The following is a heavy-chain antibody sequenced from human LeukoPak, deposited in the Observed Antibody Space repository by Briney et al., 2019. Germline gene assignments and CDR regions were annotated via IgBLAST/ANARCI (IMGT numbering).Heavy chain of an antibody. D-gene: IGHD3-10*01. Sequence: ASVKVSCKASGYTFTIYAMHWVRQAPGQRLEWMGWINAGNGNTKYSQKFQGRVTITADESTSTAYMELSSLRSEDTAVYYCASGSGSHYYYYGMDVWGQGTTVTVSS. V-gene: IGHV1-3*01. J-gene: IGHJ6*02. CDR3: ASGSGSHYYYYGMDV. CDR2: INAGNGNT. CDR1: GYTFTIYA.